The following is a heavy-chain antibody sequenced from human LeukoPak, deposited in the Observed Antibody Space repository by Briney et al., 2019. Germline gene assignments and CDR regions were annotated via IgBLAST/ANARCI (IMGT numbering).Heavy chain of an antibody. V-gene: IGHV4-38-2*01. CDR3: ARAGGNSGGDAFDI. CDR2: IYHSGST. CDR1: GYSISSGYY. Sequence: SETLSLTCAVSGYSISSGYYWGWIRQPPGKGLEWIGSIYHSGSTYYNPSLKSRVTISVDTSKNQFSLKLSSVTAADTAVYYCARAGGNSGGDAFDIWGQGTMVTVSS. D-gene: IGHD4-23*01. J-gene: IGHJ3*02.